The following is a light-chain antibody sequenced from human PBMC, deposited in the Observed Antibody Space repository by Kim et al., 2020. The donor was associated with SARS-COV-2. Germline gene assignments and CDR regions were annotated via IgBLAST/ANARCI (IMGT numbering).Light chain of an antibody. J-gene: IGLJ2*01. CDR2: GKN. V-gene: IGLV3-19*01. Sequence: SSELTQDPAVSVALGQTVRITCQGDSLRSYYATWYQHKPGQAPILVIYGKNNRPSGIPDRFSGSSSGNTASLTITGTQAGDEAHYYCNSRDSNDNVVFGG. CDR1: SLRSYY. CDR3: NSRDSNDNVV.